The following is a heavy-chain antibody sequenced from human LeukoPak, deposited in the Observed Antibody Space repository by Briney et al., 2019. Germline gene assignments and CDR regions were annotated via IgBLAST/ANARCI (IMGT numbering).Heavy chain of an antibody. CDR1: GYTFTGYY. CDR2: INPNSGGT. V-gene: IGHV1-2*02. D-gene: IGHD2/OR15-2a*01. J-gene: IGHJ4*02. CDR3: ARTRGTHISMAYLDS. Sequence: GASVKVSCKASGYTFTGYYMHWVRQAPGQGLEWMGWINPNSGGTYYAQKFQGRVTMTRVTSITTAYMELSSLRSDDTAVYYCARTRGTHISMAYLDSWGQGTLVTVSS.